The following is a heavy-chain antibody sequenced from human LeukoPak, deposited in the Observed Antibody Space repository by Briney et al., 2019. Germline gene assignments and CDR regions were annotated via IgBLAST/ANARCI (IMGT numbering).Heavy chain of an antibody. CDR2: AIPILGIA. CDR1: GGIFSSYT. J-gene: IGHJ3*02. D-gene: IGHD5-24*01. CDR3: AREPDVDMSTFRGEAFDI. V-gene: IGHV1-69*04. Sequence: SVKVSCKASGGIFSSYTFNWVRQAPGQGLEWMGRAIPILGIATSAQKFQGRITITADKSTSTAYMELTNLSSDDTAMYYCAREPDVDMSTFRGEAFDIWGQGTMVTVSS.